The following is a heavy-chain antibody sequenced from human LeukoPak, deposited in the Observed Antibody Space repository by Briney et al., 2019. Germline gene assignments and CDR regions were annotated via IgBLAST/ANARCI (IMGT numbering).Heavy chain of an antibody. CDR1: GESIRKSPYH. D-gene: IGHD5-24*01. Sequence: SETLALICTVSGESIRKSPYHWGWVRQAPGKGLEWIGTVYDVGFNHYNPSLSSRATIVLDTSQNHFSLKLTSVIAADTAVYYCARGGSWRETHYWGQGVLVTVSS. V-gene: IGHV4-39*02. CDR3: ARGGSWRETHY. CDR2: VYDVGFN. J-gene: IGHJ4*02.